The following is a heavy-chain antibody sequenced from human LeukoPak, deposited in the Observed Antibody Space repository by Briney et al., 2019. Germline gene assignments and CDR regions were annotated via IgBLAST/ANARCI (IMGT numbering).Heavy chain of an antibody. V-gene: IGHV4-34*01. CDR3: AGQMLEWYGLDV. Sequence: PSETLSLTCAVSGRSFTTYHWSWIRQSPGKGLEWIGEVKTSAITNYNPSLESRVTISVDMSKNQFSLNLRSVTAADAAIYYCAGQMLEWYGLDVWGQGTTVIVSS. D-gene: IGHD3-3*01. CDR1: GRSFTTYH. CDR2: VKTSAIT. J-gene: IGHJ6*02.